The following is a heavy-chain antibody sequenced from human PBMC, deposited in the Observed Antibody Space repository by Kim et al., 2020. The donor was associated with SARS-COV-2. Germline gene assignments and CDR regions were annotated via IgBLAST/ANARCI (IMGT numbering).Heavy chain of an antibody. Sequence: TDYAETVKGRFTMSRDDSKNTLHLQMNSLETEDTGVYYCTTLISAAGRGYWGQGTLVTVSS. V-gene: IGHV3-15*01. J-gene: IGHJ4*02. D-gene: IGHD6-13*01. CDR3: TTLISAAGRGY. CDR2: T.